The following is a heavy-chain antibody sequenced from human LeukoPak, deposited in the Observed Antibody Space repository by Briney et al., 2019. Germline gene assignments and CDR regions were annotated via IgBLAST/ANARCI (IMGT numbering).Heavy chain of an antibody. V-gene: IGHV3-33*01. CDR2: IWYDGSNK. CDR1: GFTFSRYA. J-gene: IGHJ6*02. CDR3: ARGASNWNFDYYGMDV. D-gene: IGHD1-1*01. Sequence: GRSLRLSCAASGFTFSRYAMHWVRQAPGKGLEGVAIIWYDGSNKNYVDSVKGRFTISRDNAKNTLYLQMNSLRAEDTAVYYCARGASNWNFDYYGMDVWGQGTTVTVSS.